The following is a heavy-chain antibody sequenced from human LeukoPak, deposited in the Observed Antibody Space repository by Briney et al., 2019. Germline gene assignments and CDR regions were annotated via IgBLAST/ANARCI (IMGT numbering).Heavy chain of an antibody. CDR3: ARESIFGPIDYYYYMDV. CDR1: GGSISSYY. Sequence: PSETLSLTCTVSGGSISSYYWSWIRQPAGKGLEWIGRIYTSGSTNYNPSLKSRVTMSVDTSRNQFSLKLSSVTAADTAVYYCARESIFGPIDYYYYMDVWGKRTTVTVSS. CDR2: IYTSGST. V-gene: IGHV4-4*07. J-gene: IGHJ6*03. D-gene: IGHD3-3*02.